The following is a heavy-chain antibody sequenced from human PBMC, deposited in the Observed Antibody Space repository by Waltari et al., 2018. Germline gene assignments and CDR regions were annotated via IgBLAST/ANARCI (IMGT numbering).Heavy chain of an antibody. Sequence: QVQLQQWGAGLLKPSATLSLTCTVHGGSFSQYSWSWIRQPPGKGLQWIGEIKNSGISNSDPALKGRVTISVDTPKNQLSLEMSSVTAADTAVYYCARGLYQYGSGHYYGYWGQGALVTVSS. J-gene: IGHJ4*02. V-gene: IGHV4-34*01. D-gene: IGHD3-10*01. CDR3: ARGLYQYGSGHYYGY. CDR1: GGSFSQYS. CDR2: IKNSGIS.